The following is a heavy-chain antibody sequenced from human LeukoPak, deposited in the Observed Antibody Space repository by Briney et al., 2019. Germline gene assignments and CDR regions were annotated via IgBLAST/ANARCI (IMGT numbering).Heavy chain of an antibody. Sequence: ASVKVSCKASGYTSTSYGISWVRQAPGQGLEWMGWISAYNGNTNYAQKLQGRVTMTTDTSTSTAYMELRSLRSDDTAVYYCARSDTGPMGRGVIAHWGQGTLVTVSS. D-gene: IGHD3-10*01. CDR1: GYTSTSYG. CDR3: ARSDTGPMGRGVIAH. J-gene: IGHJ4*02. CDR2: ISAYNGNT. V-gene: IGHV1-18*01.